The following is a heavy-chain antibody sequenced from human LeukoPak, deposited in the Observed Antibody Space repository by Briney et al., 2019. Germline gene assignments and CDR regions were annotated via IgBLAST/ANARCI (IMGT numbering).Heavy chain of an antibody. CDR1: GFTFSTYA. D-gene: IGHD2-15*01. CDR2: ISGSGGST. CDR3: AKSIGGVVVVAADY. Sequence: GGSLRLSCAASGFTFSTYAMTWVRQAPGKGLEWVSVISGSGGSTYYADSVKGRFTLSRDNSQNTLYLQTNSLRAEDTAVYYCAKSIGGVVVVAADYWGQGTLVTVSS. J-gene: IGHJ4*02. V-gene: IGHV3-23*01.